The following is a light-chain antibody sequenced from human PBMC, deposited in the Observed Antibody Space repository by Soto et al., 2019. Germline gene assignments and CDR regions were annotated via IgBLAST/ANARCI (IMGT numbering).Light chain of an antibody. J-gene: IGLJ1*01. CDR1: SSNIGAHYD. CDR3: AAWDDSLNEYV. V-gene: IGLV1-44*01. Sequence: QSVLTHPLSVSGAPAQRVTISCNGSSSNIGAHYDVHWYQHLPGTAPKLLTHGNNHRPSGVPDRFSGSKSGTSASLAISGLQPEDEADYCCAAWDDSLNEYVFGDGTKV. CDR2: GNN.